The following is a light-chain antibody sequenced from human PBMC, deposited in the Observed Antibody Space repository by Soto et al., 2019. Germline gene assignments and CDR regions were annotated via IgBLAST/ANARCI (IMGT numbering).Light chain of an antibody. CDR3: QQYGSSPT. CDR1: QSVSSNY. Sequence: EIVLTQSPGTLSLSPGERATLSCRASQSVSSNYLAWYQQKPGQAPRLLIHGASSRATGIPDRLSGSGSGTDFTLTISRLEPEDFAVYYCQQYGSSPTFGQGTKVEVK. CDR2: GAS. V-gene: IGKV3-20*01. J-gene: IGKJ1*01.